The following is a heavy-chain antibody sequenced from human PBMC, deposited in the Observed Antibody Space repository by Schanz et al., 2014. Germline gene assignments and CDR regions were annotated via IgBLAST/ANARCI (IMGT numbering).Heavy chain of an antibody. CDR1: GLIFSNYV. CDR3: ARIGGSVFDY. J-gene: IGHJ4*02. Sequence: EVQLLESGGGLVQPGGSLKLSCAASGLIFSNYVMSWVRQAPGKGLEWVSTIGTSGGTNYAESVKGRFTISRDNSENSLYLQMNSLRAEDTAVYYCARIGGSVFDYWAQGTLVTVSS. CDR2: IGTSGGT. D-gene: IGHD3-10*01. V-gene: IGHV3-23*01.